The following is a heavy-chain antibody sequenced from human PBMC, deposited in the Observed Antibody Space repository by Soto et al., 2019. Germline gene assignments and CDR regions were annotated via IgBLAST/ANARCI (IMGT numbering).Heavy chain of an antibody. V-gene: IGHV3-21*01. J-gene: IGHJ6*02. Sequence: LRLSCAASGFTISSYSMNWVRQAPLKGLEWVSSISSSSSYIYYADSVKGRFTISRDNAKNSLYLQMNSLRAEDTAVYYCARVDGGSSGHYPYYYYGMDVWGQGTKVTVSS. D-gene: IGHD6-19*01. CDR3: ARVDGGSSGHYPYYYYGMDV. CDR2: ISSSSSYI. CDR1: GFTISSYS.